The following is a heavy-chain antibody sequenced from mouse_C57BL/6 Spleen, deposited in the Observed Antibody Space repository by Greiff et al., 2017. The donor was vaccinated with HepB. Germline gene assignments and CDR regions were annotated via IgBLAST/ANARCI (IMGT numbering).Heavy chain of an antibody. Sequence: VQLQQSGAELVKPGASVKLSCKASGYTFTSYWMHWVKQRPGRGLEWIGRIYPNSGGTKYNEKFKSKATLTVDKPSSTAYMQLSSLTSADSAVCYCARSLYYNGSSYDEYWGQGTMVTVSA. CDR1: GYTFTSYW. J-gene: IGHJ3*01. CDR3: ARSLYYNGSSYDEY. CDR2: IYPNSGGT. V-gene: IGHV1-72*01. D-gene: IGHD1-1*01.